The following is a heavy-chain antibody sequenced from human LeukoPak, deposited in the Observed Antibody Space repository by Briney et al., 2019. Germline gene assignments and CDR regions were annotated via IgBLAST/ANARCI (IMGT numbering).Heavy chain of an antibody. J-gene: IGHJ4*02. D-gene: IGHD1-1*01. Sequence: GGSLRLSCAASGFTFSNYAMRGVRQAPGKGLDWVSVISGSGGNTDYADSVKGRFTISRDNSKNTLSLQMNSLRAEDTAVYYCAKLVGTGTTPPDYWGQGTLVTVSP. CDR2: ISGSGGNT. CDR3: AKLVGTGTTPPDY. V-gene: IGHV3-23*01. CDR1: GFTFSNYA.